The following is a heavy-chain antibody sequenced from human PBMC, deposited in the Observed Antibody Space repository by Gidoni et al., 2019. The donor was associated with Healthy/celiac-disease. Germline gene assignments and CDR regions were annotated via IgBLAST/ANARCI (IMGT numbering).Heavy chain of an antibody. D-gene: IGHD4-17*01. CDR1: GFTFSSYA. V-gene: IGHV3-23*04. Sequence: EVQLVESGGGLVQPGGSLRRSCAASGFTFSSYAMSWVRQAPGKGLEWVSAISGSGGSTYYADSVKGRFTISRDNSKNTLYLQMNSLRAEDTAVYYCARSYDDYGDYGDYWGQGTLVTVSS. J-gene: IGHJ4*02. CDR3: ARSYDDYGDYGDY. CDR2: ISGSGGST.